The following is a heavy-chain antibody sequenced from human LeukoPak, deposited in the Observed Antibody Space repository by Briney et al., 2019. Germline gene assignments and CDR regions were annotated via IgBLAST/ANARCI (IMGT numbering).Heavy chain of an antibody. V-gene: IGHV3-7*01. D-gene: IGHD2-2*01. CDR1: AFTLSKYS. CDR3: ATTSSLPDYFHY. CDR2: IKEDGSAQ. J-gene: IGHJ4*02. Sequence: GGSLRLSCGASAFTLSKYSMTWVRQGPGKRVEWVATIKEDGSAQYYVDSVKGRFTISRDNAKKLVSLQMNSLRAEDTAVYYCATTSSLPDYFHYWGQGILVTVSS.